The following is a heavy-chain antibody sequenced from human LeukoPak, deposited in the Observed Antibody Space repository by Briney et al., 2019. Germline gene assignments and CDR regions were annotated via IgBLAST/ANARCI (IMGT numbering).Heavy chain of an antibody. D-gene: IGHD3-10*01. CDR2: IYYTGSA. CDR1: GGSISSYY. Sequence: SETLSLTCTVSGGSISSYYWSWIRQPPGKGLEWIGYIYYTGSAKYNPSLKSRVTISVDTSKNQFSLKLSSVTAADTAVYYCARDTGRYYMDVWSKGTTVTISS. CDR3: ARDTGRYYMDV. V-gene: IGHV4-59*01. J-gene: IGHJ6*03.